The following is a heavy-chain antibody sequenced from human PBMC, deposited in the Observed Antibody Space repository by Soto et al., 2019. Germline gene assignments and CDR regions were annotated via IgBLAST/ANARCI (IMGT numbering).Heavy chain of an antibody. D-gene: IGHD2-15*01. J-gene: IGHJ4*02. CDR2: IIPIFGTA. CDR1: GGTFSSYA. V-gene: IGHV1-69*06. CDR3: ARCRLDCSGGSCYSTEFDY. Sequence: ASVKVSCKASGGTFSSYAISWVRQAPGQGPEWMGGIIPIFGTANYAQKFQGRVTITADKSTSTAYMELSSLRSEDTAVYYCARCRLDCSGGSCYSTEFDYWGQGTLVTVSS.